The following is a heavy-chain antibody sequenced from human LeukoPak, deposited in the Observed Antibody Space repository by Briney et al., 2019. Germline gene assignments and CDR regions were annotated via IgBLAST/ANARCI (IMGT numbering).Heavy chain of an antibody. J-gene: IGHJ4*02. CDR3: ARDHKDYLVDY. Sequence: GGSLRLSCAASGFTFSSYAMHWVRQAPGKGLEWVAVISYDGSNKYYADSVKGRFTISRDNSKNTLYLQMNSLRAEDTAVYYCARDHKDYLVDYWGRGTLVTVSS. V-gene: IGHV3-30*04. D-gene: IGHD2/OR15-2a*01. CDR2: ISYDGSNK. CDR1: GFTFSSYA.